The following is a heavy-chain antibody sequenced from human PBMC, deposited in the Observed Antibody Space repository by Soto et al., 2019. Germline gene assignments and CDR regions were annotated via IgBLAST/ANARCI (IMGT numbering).Heavy chain of an antibody. D-gene: IGHD5-12*01. Sequence: QLQLQESGSGLVKPSQTLFLTCAVSGGSISSGGYSWSWIRQPPGKGLEWIGYIYHSGRTYYNPSLKSRVTISVDWSKNQFSPKLSSVTAADTAVYYCAAGGGLPRYYWGQGTLVTVSS. CDR2: IYHSGRT. V-gene: IGHV4-30-2*01. CDR3: AAGGGLPRYY. CDR1: GGSISSGGYS. J-gene: IGHJ4*02.